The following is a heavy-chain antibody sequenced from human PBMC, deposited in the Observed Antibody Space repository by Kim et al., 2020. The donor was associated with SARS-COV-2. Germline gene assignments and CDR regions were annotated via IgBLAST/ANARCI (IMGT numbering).Heavy chain of an antibody. V-gene: IGHV3-30*18. D-gene: IGHD4-4*01. CDR3: AKVLGYSNYYGGEQRPNYYYYYCMDV. Sequence: GGSLRLSCAASGFTFSSYGMHWVRQAPGKGLEWVAVISYDGSNKYYADSVKGRFTISRDNSKNTLYLQMNSLRAEDTAVYYCAKVLGYSNYYGGEQRPNYYYYYCMDVWGQGTTVTVSS. CDR2: ISYDGSNK. CDR1: GFTFSSYG. J-gene: IGHJ6*02.